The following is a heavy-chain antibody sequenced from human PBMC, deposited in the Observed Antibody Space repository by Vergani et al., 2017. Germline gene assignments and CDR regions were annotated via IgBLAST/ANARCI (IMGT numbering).Heavy chain of an antibody. V-gene: IGHV4-59*01. CDR3: ARGRGGYCIGGSCYFVDY. CDR2: IYYSGST. Sequence: QVQLQESGPGLVKPSETLSLTCTVSGGSISSYYWSWIRQPPGKGLEWIGYIYYSGSTNYNPSLKSRVTISVDTSKNQFSLKLSSVTAADTAVYYCARGRGGYCIGGSCYFVDYWGQGTLVTVSS. CDR1: GGSISSYY. D-gene: IGHD2-15*01. J-gene: IGHJ4*02.